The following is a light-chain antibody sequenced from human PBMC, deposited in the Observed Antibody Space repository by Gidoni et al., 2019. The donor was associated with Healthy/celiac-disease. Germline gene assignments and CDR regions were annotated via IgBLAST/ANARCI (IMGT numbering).Light chain of an antibody. Sequence: IVLTQSPGTLSLSPGERATLSCRASQSVSSSYLAWYQQKPGQAPRLLIYGASSRATGIPDRFSGSGSGTDFTLTISRLETEDFAVYYGQQYGSSPRTFGQGTKVEIK. CDR3: QQYGSSPRT. J-gene: IGKJ1*01. CDR2: GAS. V-gene: IGKV3-20*01. CDR1: QSVSSSY.